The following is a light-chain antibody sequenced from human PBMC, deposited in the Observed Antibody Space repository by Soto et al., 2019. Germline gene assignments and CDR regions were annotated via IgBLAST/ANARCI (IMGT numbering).Light chain of an antibody. V-gene: IGKV1-5*03. Sequence: DIQMTQSPSTLSASVGDRVTITCRASQSISSWLAWYQQKPGKAPKLLIYKASSLESGVPSRFSGSGSGTEFNLTISSLQPDDCATYYCQQYKSYPYTFGQGTKLEIK. J-gene: IGKJ2*01. CDR3: QQYKSYPYT. CDR2: KAS. CDR1: QSISSW.